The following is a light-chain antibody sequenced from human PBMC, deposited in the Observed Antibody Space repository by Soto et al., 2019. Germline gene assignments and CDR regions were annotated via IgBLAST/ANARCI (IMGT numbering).Light chain of an antibody. V-gene: IGKV1-5*03. J-gene: IGKJ5*01. CDR3: QQYNSYALT. CDR1: QSISSW. CDR2: KAS. Sequence: DIQMTQSPSTLSASVGDRVTITCRASQSISSWLAWYQQKPGKAPKLLIYKASTLKSGVPSRFSGSGSGTEFTLTISSLQPDDFATYYCQQYNSYALTFGQGTRLEIK.